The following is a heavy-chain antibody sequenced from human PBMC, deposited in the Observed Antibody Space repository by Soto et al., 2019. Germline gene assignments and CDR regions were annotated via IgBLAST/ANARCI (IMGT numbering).Heavy chain of an antibody. Sequence: WETLSLTCTVSGGSISSYYWSWIRQPPGKGLEWIGYIYYSGSTNYNPSLKSRVTISVDTSKNQFSLKLSSVTAADTAVYYCARFKCRLIYRLVPAAYNYYYYGMDVWGQGTTVTVSS. V-gene: IGHV4-59*01. CDR2: IYYSGST. D-gene: IGHD2-2*01. CDR1: GGSISSYY. CDR3: ARFKCRLIYRLVPAAYNYYYYGMDV. J-gene: IGHJ6*02.